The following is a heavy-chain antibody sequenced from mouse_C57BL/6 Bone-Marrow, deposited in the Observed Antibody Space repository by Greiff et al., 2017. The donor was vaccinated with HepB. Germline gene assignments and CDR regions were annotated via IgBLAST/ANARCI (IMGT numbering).Heavy chain of an antibody. CDR1: GYTFTSYW. Sequence: QVQLQQPGAELVMPGASVKLSCKASGYTFTSYWMHWVKQRPGQGLEWIGEIDPSDSYTNYNQKFKGKSTLTVDKSSSTAYMQLSSLTSEDSAVYYCAREEHYEYYYAMDYWGQGNSVTVSA. D-gene: IGHD2-4*01. V-gene: IGHV1-69*01. CDR2: IDPSDSYT. J-gene: IGHJ4*01. CDR3: AREEHYEYYYAMDY.